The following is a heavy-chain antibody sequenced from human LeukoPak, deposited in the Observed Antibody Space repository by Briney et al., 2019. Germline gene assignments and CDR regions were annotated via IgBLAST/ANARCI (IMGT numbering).Heavy chain of an antibody. J-gene: IGHJ4*02. Sequence: GGSLRLSCAASGFTFDKAWMTWVRQAPGKGLEWVGRIKSKIHGGTIDYAAPVKGRFTISRDDSENTVYLQMNSLRAEDTAIYYCAKEGILYFYGSGSPAFDWWGQGTLVTVSS. V-gene: IGHV3-15*01. CDR1: GFTFDKAW. CDR2: IKSKIHGGTI. CDR3: AKEGILYFYGSGSPAFDW. D-gene: IGHD3-10*01.